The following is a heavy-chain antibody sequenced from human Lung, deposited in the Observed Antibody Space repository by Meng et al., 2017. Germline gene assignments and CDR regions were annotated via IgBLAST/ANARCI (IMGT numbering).Heavy chain of an antibody. V-gene: IGHV1-2*06. CDR2: ITPNSGGA. J-gene: IGHJ4*02. CDR1: GYIFTDFQ. CDR3: ARDRDGYASFDH. D-gene: IGHD5-24*01. Sequence: QVQLVQSGAEGRKPGASLQASCETSGYIFTDFQIHWVRQAPGQGLEWMGRITPNSGGANYAQKFQGRVTMTRDTSIRTAYMDLSRLTSDDTAIYYCARDRDGYASFDHWGQGTLVTVSS.